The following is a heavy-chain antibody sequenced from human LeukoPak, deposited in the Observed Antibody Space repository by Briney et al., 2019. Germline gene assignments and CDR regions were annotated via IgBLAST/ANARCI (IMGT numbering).Heavy chain of an antibody. D-gene: IGHD3-16*01. J-gene: IGHJ6*02. Sequence: GGSLRLSCAASGFAFSTYVIHWVRQAPGKGVEYVSSIIGDGCNTHYANSVTARFTISTDNSKNTLYLQMGSLRAEYMAVYYCATDLSGGGLDVWGQGTTVTVSS. V-gene: IGHV3-64*01. CDR1: GFAFSTYV. CDR2: IIGDGCNT. CDR3: ATDLSGGGLDV.